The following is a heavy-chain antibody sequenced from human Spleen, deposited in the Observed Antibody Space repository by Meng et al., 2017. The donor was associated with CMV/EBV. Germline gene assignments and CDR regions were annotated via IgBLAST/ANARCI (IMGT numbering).Heavy chain of an antibody. CDR3: ATRGNPYLDR. CDR2: INIYNGIT. Sequence: QGEVGQSGAEVKKPGGSGKVSCKVSDYTLTSDGFSWVRQAPGQGLQWMGWINIYNGITNYGRNFQGRVTLTTDTSTSTGYMELRSLTSDDTAVYYCATRGNPYLDRWGQGTLVTVSS. J-gene: IGHJ4*02. V-gene: IGHV1-18*04. CDR1: DYTLTSDG.